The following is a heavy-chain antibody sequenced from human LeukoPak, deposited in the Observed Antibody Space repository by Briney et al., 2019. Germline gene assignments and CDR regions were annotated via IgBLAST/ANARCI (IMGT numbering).Heavy chain of an antibody. CDR3: ARDYYDSSGYPFDY. CDR1: GFTFSSYG. D-gene: IGHD3-22*01. CDR2: ISYDGSNK. V-gene: IGHV3-30*03. Sequence: PGGSLRLSCAASGFTFSSYGMHWVRQAPGKGLEWVAVISYDGSNKYYADSVKGRFTISRDNAKNSLYLQMNSLRAEDTAVYYCARDYYDSSGYPFDYWGQGNLVTVSS. J-gene: IGHJ4*02.